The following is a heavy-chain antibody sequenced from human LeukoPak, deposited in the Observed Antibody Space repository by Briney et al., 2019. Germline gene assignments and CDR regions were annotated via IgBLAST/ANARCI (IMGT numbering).Heavy chain of an antibody. V-gene: IGHV3-48*03. Sequence: GGSLRLSCVASGSTFSSYEMNWVRQAPGKGLEWVSYISSSGSIIYYADSVKGRFTISRDNAKNSLYLQMNSLRAEDTAVYYCARGRRVYYYDSSGYLDAFDIWGQGTMVTVSS. CDR2: ISSSGSII. D-gene: IGHD3-22*01. CDR1: GSTFSSYE. CDR3: ARGRRVYYYDSSGYLDAFDI. J-gene: IGHJ3*02.